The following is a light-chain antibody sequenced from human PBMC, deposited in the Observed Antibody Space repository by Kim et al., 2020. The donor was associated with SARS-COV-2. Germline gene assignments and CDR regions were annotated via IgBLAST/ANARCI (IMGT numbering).Light chain of an antibody. V-gene: IGLV3-1*01. Sequence: VSPGHTASITCSGDKLGDKYPCWYQQKPGQSPVLVIYQDSKRPSGIPERFSGSNSGNTATLTISGTQAMDEADYYCQAWDSSTYYVFGTGTKVTVL. CDR1: KLGDKY. CDR2: QDS. CDR3: QAWDSSTYYV. J-gene: IGLJ1*01.